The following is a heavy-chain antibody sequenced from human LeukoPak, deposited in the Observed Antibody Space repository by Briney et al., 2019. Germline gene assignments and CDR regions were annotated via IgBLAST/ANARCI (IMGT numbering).Heavy chain of an antibody. CDR2: INPNSGGT. Sequence: GASVEVSCKASGYTFTGYYMHWVRQAPGQGLEWMGWINPNSGGTNYAQKFQGRVTMTRDTSISTAYMELSRLRSDDTAVYYCARDSPAAGTGGDYWGQGTLVTVSS. V-gene: IGHV1-2*02. CDR1: GYTFTGYY. D-gene: IGHD6-13*01. J-gene: IGHJ4*02. CDR3: ARDSPAAGTGGDY.